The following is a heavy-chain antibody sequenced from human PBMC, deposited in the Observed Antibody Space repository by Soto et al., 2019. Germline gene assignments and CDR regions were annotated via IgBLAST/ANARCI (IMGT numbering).Heavy chain of an antibody. D-gene: IGHD6-19*01. CDR3: AKPGGGQWRCCGDFDV. Sequence: EVQLLESGGGLVQPGGSLRLSCSASGFTFNTFAMNWDRHTPGKGLEWVSGISPGGDTYYADSVKGRFIISRDNSRSTLFLLMNSLRTEATATYFCAKPGGGQWRCCGDFDVWGQGAMVTVAS. CDR2: ISPGGDT. J-gene: IGHJ3*01. V-gene: IGHV3-23*01. CDR1: GFTFNTFA.